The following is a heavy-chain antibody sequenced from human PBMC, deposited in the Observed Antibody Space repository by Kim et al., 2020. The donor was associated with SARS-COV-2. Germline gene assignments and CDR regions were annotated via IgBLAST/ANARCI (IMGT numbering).Heavy chain of an antibody. CDR2: IYSGGST. Sequence: GGSLRLSCAASGFTVSSNYMSWVRQAPGKGLEWVSVIYSGGSTYYADSVKGRFTISRDNSKNTLYLQMNSLRAEDTAVYYCARGGIAAAVTGGRVFDYWGQGTLVTVSS. D-gene: IGHD6-13*01. V-gene: IGHV3-66*01. CDR3: ARGGIAAAVTGGRVFDY. J-gene: IGHJ4*02. CDR1: GFTVSSNY.